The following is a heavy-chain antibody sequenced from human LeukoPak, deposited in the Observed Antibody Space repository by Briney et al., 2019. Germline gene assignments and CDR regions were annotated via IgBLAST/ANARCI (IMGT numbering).Heavy chain of an antibody. J-gene: IGHJ4*02. CDR3: AKDRGNYEYSFDY. CDR1: GFTFSSYA. Sequence: GGSLRLSCAASGFTFSSYAMSWVRQAPGKGLEWVSVISGSGGSTYYADSVKGRFTISRDNSKNTLYLQVNSLRAEDTAVYYCAKDRGNYEYSFDYWGQETLVTVSS. D-gene: IGHD1-7*01. CDR2: ISGSGGST. V-gene: IGHV3-23*01.